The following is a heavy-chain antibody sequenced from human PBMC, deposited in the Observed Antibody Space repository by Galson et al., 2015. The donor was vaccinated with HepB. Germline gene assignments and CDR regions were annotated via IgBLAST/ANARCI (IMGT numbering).Heavy chain of an antibody. CDR3: ARAYSSSWYPYYYMDV. Sequence: ETLSLTCTVSGGSISSYYWSWLRQPPGKGLEWIGYIYYSGSTNYNPSLKSRVTISVDTSKNQFSLKLSSVTAADTAVYYCARAYSSSWYPYYYMDVWGKGTTVTVSS. CDR1: GGSISSYY. D-gene: IGHD6-13*01. V-gene: IGHV4-59*01. J-gene: IGHJ6*03. CDR2: IYYSGST.